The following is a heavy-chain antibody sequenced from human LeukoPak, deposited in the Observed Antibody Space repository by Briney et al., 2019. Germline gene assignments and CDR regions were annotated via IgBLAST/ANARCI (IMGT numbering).Heavy chain of an antibody. CDR1: GASITSYY. CDR3: ARSPFVGGVGATSWYFDL. V-gene: IGHV4-4*09. J-gene: IGHJ2*01. CDR2: IYSSANI. D-gene: IGHD1-26*01. Sequence: SETLSLTCTVSGASITSYYWTWIRQPPGKELEWIGNIYSSANINFNPSLKSRVTISLDASKSHFSLKLNSVSAADTAIYYCARSPFVGGVGATSWYFDLWAVAPWSLSPQ.